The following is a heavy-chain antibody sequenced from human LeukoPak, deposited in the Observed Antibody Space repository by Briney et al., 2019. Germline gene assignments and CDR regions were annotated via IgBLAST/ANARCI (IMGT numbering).Heavy chain of an antibody. Sequence: ASVRVSCKVPGYTLTELSMHWVRQAPGKGLEWMGGFDPEDGETIYAQKFQGRVTMTEDTSTDTAYMELSSLRSEDTAVYYCATTKVGATGFDYWGQGTLVTVSS. CDR2: FDPEDGET. V-gene: IGHV1-24*01. D-gene: IGHD1-26*01. J-gene: IGHJ4*02. CDR3: ATTKVGATGFDY. CDR1: GYTLTELS.